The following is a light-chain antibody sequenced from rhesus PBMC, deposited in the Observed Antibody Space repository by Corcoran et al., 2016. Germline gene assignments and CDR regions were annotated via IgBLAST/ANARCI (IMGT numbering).Light chain of an antibody. J-gene: IGKJ2*01. CDR1: QGISSY. CDR2: AAT. Sequence: DIQMTQSPSYLSASVGDTVTITCRASQGISSYLNWFQPKPGKAPKLLIYAATTLQSGVPSRFSGSGSVTDFTLTISSLQPEDFATYYCQQYKSYPYSFGQGTKVEIK. CDR3: QQYKSYPYS. V-gene: IGKV1-28*02.